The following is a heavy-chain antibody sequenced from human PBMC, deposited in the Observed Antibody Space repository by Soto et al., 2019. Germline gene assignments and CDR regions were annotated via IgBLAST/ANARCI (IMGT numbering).Heavy chain of an antibody. D-gene: IGHD3-3*01. CDR2: MNPNSGNT. CDR1: GYTFTSYD. Sequence: QVQLVQSGAEVKKPGASVKVSCKASGYTFTSYDINWVRQATGQGLEWMGWMNPNSGNTGYAQKFQGRVTMTRNTSISTAYMELSSLRSEDTAVYYCARGHYDFWSGTIGYMDVWGKGTTVTVSS. V-gene: IGHV1-8*01. CDR3: ARGHYDFWSGTIGYMDV. J-gene: IGHJ6*03.